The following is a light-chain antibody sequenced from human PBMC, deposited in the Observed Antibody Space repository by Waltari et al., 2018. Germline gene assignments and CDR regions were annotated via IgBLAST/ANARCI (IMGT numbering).Light chain of an antibody. CDR3: SSDAVSNNFYD. J-gene: IGLJ1*01. Sequence: QSALTQPPSASGSPGQSVTISCTGTGSGGSVSWYQQLPGKAPQLLLYGVSKRPSGGPDRVSGSKSGNTASLTVSGLQAEDEGDYYCSSDAVSNNFYDFGSGTKVTVL. CDR1: GSGGS. CDR2: GVS. V-gene: IGLV2-8*01.